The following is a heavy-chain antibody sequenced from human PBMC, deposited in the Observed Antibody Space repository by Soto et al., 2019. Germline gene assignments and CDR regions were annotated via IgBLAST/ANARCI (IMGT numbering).Heavy chain of an antibody. J-gene: IGHJ4*02. CDR2: ISGGSDAT. CDR3: AKDRTYDFWGGQRYFDY. CDR1: GFTFGSYA. Sequence: VQLLESGGSLVQPGGSLSLSRVASGFTFGSYAMNWVRQAPGKGLEWISAISGGSDATFYADSVKGRFTISRDDSKNTLYLQLQSLRDDDTAVYYCAKDRTYDFWGGQRYFDYWGQGTLITVSS. V-gene: IGHV3-23*01. D-gene: IGHD3-3*01.